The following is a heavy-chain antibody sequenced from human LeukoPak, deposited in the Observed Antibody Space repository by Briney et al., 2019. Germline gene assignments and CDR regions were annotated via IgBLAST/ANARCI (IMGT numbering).Heavy chain of an antibody. J-gene: IGHJ5*02. CDR2: IKPDGSEK. V-gene: IGHV3-7*01. Sequence: GGSLRLSCSASGFTFIDHYMRWVRQAPGKALECVAKIKPDGSEKYYVDSVKGRFTISRDNSRNSLYLQLNSLRAEDTAVYYCARIPNSANFPNWFDPWGQGTLVTVSS. D-gene: IGHD4/OR15-4a*01. CDR3: ARIPNSANFPNWFDP. CDR1: GFTFIDHY.